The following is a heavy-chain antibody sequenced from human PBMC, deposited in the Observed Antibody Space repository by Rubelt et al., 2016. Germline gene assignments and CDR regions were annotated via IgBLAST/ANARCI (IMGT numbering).Heavy chain of an antibody. J-gene: IGHJ5*02. CDR3: ARDKEWLATRGFQNWFDP. CDR1: GYTFTSYG. Sequence: QVQLVQSGAEVKKPGASVKVSCKASGYTFTSYGISWVRQAPGQGLEWMGWISAYNGNTNYAQKLQCRLTMTTDTSTSKAYMELRSLRSDDTAVYYCARDKEWLATRGFQNWFDPWGQGTLVTVSS. D-gene: IGHD6-19*01. CDR2: ISAYNGNT. V-gene: IGHV1-18*01.